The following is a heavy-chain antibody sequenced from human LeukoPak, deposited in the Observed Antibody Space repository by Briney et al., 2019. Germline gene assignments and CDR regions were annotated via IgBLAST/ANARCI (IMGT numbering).Heavy chain of an antibody. D-gene: IGHD6-6*01. V-gene: IGHV3-73*01. CDR3: TRDSSSSEPAYYYYYMDV. CDR2: IRSKANSYAT. J-gene: IGHJ6*03. CDR1: GFTFSGSA. Sequence: GGSLKLSCAASGFTFSGSAMHWVRQASGKGLEWVGRIRSKANSYATAYAALVKGRFTISRDDSKNTAYLQMNSLKTEDTSVYYCTRDSSSSEPAYYYYYMDVWGKGTTVTVSS.